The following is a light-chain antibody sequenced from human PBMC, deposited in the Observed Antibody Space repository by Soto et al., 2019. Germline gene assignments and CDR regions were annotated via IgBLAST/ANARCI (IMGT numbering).Light chain of an antibody. CDR2: AAS. J-gene: IGKJ4*01. V-gene: IGKV1-16*02. Sequence: DIQMTQSPSSLSASVGDRVTITCRASQDISNHLAWFQQKPGKAPKSLISAASSLQSGVPSKFSGSGSGTDSTLTISSLQPEDFATYYCQQYNSYPVSFGGGTKVEIK. CDR1: QDISNH. CDR3: QQYNSYPVS.